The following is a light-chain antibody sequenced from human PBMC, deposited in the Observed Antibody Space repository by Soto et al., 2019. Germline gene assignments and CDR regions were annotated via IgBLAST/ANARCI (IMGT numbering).Light chain of an antibody. CDR3: QQYNNWPET. CDR2: GAS. J-gene: IGKJ1*01. V-gene: IGKV3-15*01. Sequence: EIVLTHSPATLSLSPWEIATLSCRASQSVSSSYLAWYQQKPGQAPRLLIYGASTRATDVPARFSGSGSGTEFTLTISSLQSEDFAVYYCQQYNNWPETFGQGTKVDIK. CDR1: QSVSSSY.